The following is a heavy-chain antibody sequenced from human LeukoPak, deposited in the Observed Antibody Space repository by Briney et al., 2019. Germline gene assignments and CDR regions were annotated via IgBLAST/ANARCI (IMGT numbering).Heavy chain of an antibody. Sequence: GGSLRLSCAASGFTFSSYAMSWVRQAPGKGLEWVSAISGSGGSTYYADSVKGRFTISRDNSKNTLFLQMNSLRAEDTAVYYCAKDYYYDGSLFDYWGQGTLDTVSS. D-gene: IGHD3-22*01. CDR2: ISGSGGST. V-gene: IGHV3-23*01. CDR1: GFTFSSYA. J-gene: IGHJ4*02. CDR3: AKDYYYDGSLFDY.